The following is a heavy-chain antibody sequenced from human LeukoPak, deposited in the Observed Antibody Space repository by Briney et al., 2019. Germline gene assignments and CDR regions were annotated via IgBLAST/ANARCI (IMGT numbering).Heavy chain of an antibody. Sequence: EPGGSLRLSCAASGFTFSSYSMNWVRQAPGKGLEWVSAISGSGGSTYYADSVKGRFTISRDNSKNTLYLQMNSLRAEDTAVYYCAKGANYYYDSSGYATFDYWGQGTLVTVSS. CDR1: GFTFSSYS. CDR3: AKGANYYYDSSGYATFDY. D-gene: IGHD3-22*01. J-gene: IGHJ4*02. V-gene: IGHV3-23*01. CDR2: ISGSGGST.